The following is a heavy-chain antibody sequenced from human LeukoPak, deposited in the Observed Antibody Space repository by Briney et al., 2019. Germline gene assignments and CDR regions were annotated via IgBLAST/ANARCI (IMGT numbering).Heavy chain of an antibody. CDR3: AKGIYYSSSPFDY. V-gene: IGHV3-23*01. J-gene: IGHJ4*02. D-gene: IGHD6-6*01. CDR1: GFTFSRYA. Sequence: GGSLRLSCAASGFTFSRYAMSWVRQAPGKGLEWVSAISGSGGSTYYADSVKGRFTISRDNSKNTLYLQMNSLRAEDTAVYYCAKGIYYSSSPFDYWGQGTLVTVSS. CDR2: ISGSGGST.